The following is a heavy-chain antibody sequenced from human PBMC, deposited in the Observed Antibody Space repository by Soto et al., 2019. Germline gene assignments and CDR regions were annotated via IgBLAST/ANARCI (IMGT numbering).Heavy chain of an antibody. V-gene: IGHV1-69*13. D-gene: IGHD3-22*01. CDR2: IIPIFGTA. CDR3: ARDRGPSSGYYPYWFDP. Sequence: SVNGSCRASVGTFSSYAISWVRLAPGQGLEWMGEIIPIFGTANYAQKFQGRVTITADESTSTAYMELSSLRSEDTAVYYCARDRGPSSGYYPYWFDPWGQGTLVTVSS. CDR1: VGTFSSYA. J-gene: IGHJ5*02.